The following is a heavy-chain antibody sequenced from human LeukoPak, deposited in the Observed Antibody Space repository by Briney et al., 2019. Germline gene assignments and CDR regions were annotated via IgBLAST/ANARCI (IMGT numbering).Heavy chain of an antibody. D-gene: IGHD3-22*01. CDR1: GGSISSGDYY. Sequence: SETLSLTCTVSGGSISSGDYYWSWIRQPPGKGLEWIGYIYYSGSTYYNPSLKSRVTISVDTSKNQFSLKLNSVTAADTAVYYCARALYYYDSSGESYYFDYWGQGTLVTVSS. CDR3: ARALYYYDSSGESYYFDY. CDR2: IYYSGST. J-gene: IGHJ4*02. V-gene: IGHV4-30-4*08.